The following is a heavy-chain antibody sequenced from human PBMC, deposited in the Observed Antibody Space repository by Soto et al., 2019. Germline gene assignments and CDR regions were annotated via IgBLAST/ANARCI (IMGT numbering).Heavy chain of an antibody. D-gene: IGHD1-26*01. Sequence: GGSLRLSCAASGFTFRSYVIHWVRQAPCKGLEWVAVIWWHEIDKFYADSVNGRFTISRDNSKNTLYLQMSSLRAEDTDVYYCARDDGGESGRLTFDYWGQGTQVAVYS. CDR1: GFTFRSYV. V-gene: IGHV3-33*01. CDR2: IWWHEIDK. J-gene: IGHJ4*02. CDR3: ARDDGGESGRLTFDY.